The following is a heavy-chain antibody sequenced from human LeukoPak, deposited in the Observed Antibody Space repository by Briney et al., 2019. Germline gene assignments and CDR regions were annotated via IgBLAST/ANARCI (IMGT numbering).Heavy chain of an antibody. CDR2: IYSTGST. J-gene: IGHJ4*02. D-gene: IGHD6-13*01. Sequence: PSETLSLTCTVSGGSISSYYWSWIRQPAGKGLEWIGRIYSTGSTNYNPSLKSRVTTSVDTSKNQFSLRLRSVTAADTAVYYCARQIASAGTAGFDFWGQEALVTVSS. CDR1: GGSISSYY. V-gene: IGHV4-4*07. CDR3: ARQIASAGTAGFDF.